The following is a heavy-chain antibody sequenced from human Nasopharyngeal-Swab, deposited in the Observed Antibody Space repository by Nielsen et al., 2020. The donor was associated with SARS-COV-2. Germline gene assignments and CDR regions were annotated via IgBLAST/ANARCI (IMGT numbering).Heavy chain of an antibody. CDR1: GDSIAYSTFY. CDR2: IYYNGNT. CDR3: VSSSSWYYFDY. D-gene: IGHD6-13*01. V-gene: IGHV4-39*01. Sequence: SETLSLTCTVSGDSIAYSTFYWGWIRQPPGKGLEWIGNIYYNGNTYQNPSLKSRLTISVDKSKNQFSPQLSSVTAADTAVYYCVSSSSWYYFDYWAQGTQVTVSS. J-gene: IGHJ4*02.